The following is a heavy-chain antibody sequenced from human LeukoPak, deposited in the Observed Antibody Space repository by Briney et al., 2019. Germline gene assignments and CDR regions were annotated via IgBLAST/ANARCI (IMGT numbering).Heavy chain of an antibody. D-gene: IGHD6-13*01. CDR2: IIPIFGTA. J-gene: IGHJ4*02. V-gene: IGHV1-69*01. CDR3: ARIAAAGHSDY. CDR1: GGTLSSYA. Sequence: ASVKVSCTASGGTLSSYAISWVRQAPGQGLEWMGGIIPIFGTANYAQKFQGRVTITADESTSTAYMELSSLRSEDTAVYYCARIAAAGHSDYWGQGTLVTVSS.